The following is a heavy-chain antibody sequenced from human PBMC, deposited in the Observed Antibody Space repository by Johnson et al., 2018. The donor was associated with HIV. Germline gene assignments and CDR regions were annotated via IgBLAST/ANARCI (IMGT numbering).Heavy chain of an antibody. Sequence: VQLVESGGGVVQPGRPLRLSCVASGFIFSSDYMSWVRQAPGKGLEWVSLIYSGGRTYYTDSVKGRFTISRDNSKNTLYLQMNNLRTEDTAVFYCARARAGAFDIWGQGTVVTVSS. CDR1: GFIFSSDY. J-gene: IGHJ3*02. CDR2: IYSGGRT. CDR3: ARARAGAFDI. V-gene: IGHV3-66*02. D-gene: IGHD6-19*01.